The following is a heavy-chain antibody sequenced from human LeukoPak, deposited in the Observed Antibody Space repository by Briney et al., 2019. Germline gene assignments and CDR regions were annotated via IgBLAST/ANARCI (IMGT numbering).Heavy chain of an antibody. CDR2: MNPNSGNT. D-gene: IGHD2-21*02. Sequence: ASVKVSCKASGGTFTSYDINWVRQATGQGLEWMGWMNPNSGNTGYAQKFQGRVTITRNTSISTAYMELSSLRSEDTAVYYCARSDGTGAAFDIWGQGTMVTVSS. CDR1: GGTFTSYD. J-gene: IGHJ3*02. CDR3: ARSDGTGAAFDI. V-gene: IGHV1-8*03.